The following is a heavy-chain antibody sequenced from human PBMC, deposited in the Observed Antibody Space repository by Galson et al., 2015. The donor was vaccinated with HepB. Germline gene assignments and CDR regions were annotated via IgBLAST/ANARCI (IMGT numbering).Heavy chain of an antibody. CDR1: GYTFTSYG. CDR3: ARDYGDYVGPRGSYDAFDI. V-gene: IGHV1-18*01. CDR2: ISAYNGNT. Sequence: SVKVSCKASGYTFTSYGISWVRQAPGQGLEWMGWISAYNGNTNYAQKLQGRVTMTTDTSTSTAYMELRSLRSDDTAVYYCARDYGDYVGPRGSYDAFDIWGQGTMVTVSS. D-gene: IGHD4-17*01. J-gene: IGHJ3*02.